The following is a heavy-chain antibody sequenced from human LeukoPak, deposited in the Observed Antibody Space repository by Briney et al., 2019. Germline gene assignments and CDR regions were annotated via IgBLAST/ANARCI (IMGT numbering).Heavy chain of an antibody. Sequence: GGSLRLSCAASGFTFSSYSMNWVRQAPGKGLEWVSYISSSSSTIYYADSVKGRFTISRDNAKNSLHLQMNSLRDEDTAVYYCARGGVSGSYDYWGQGTLVTVSS. CDR1: GFTFSSYS. CDR3: ARGGVSGSYDY. CDR2: ISSSSSTI. V-gene: IGHV3-48*02. D-gene: IGHD1-26*01. J-gene: IGHJ4*02.